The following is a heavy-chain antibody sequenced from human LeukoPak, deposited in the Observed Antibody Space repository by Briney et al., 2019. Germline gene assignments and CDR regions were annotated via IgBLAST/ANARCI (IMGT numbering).Heavy chain of an antibody. V-gene: IGHV3-7*03. CDR2: IEQDGSEK. Sequence: GGSLRLSCAASRFTFSNYWMSWVRQAPGKGLEWVANIEQDGSEKYYVDSVKGRFTISRDNAKNSLYLQMNSLRAEDTAVYYCARETYSGRYFFDYWGQGTLVTVSS. D-gene: IGHD1-26*01. CDR3: ARETYSGRYFFDY. CDR1: RFTFSNYW. J-gene: IGHJ4*02.